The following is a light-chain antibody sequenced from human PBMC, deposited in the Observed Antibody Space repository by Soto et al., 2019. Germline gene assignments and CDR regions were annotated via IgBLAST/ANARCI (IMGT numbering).Light chain of an antibody. CDR1: QSVSSY. Sequence: EVGLTQSPVTLSLSAGERATLSCGASQSVSSYLAWYQQKPGQAPRLLIYDASNRATGIPARFSGSGYGTDFNLTISSLEPEDFAVYYCQQRSNWPPAFGQGTKVDIK. CDR3: QQRSNWPPA. J-gene: IGKJ1*01. V-gene: IGKV3-11*01. CDR2: DAS.